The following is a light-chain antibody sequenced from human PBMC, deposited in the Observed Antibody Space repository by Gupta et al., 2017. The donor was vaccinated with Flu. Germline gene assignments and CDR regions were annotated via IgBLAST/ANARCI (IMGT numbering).Light chain of an antibody. CDR3: QSYDSDNWV. CDR1: SGSIAGSY. J-gene: IGLJ3*02. CDR2: DDD. Sequence: TVTISCTRSSGSIAGSYVQWYRQRPGSSPITVIYDDDQRPFGVPDRFSGSIDSSSTSASLTPSGLKAEDEADYYCQSYDSDNWVFGGGTKLT. V-gene: IGLV6-57*01.